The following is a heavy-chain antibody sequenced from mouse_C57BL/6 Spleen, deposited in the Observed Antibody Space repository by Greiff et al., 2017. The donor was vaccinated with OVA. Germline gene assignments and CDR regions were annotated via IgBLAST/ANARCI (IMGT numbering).Heavy chain of an antibody. V-gene: IGHV5-9*01. Sequence: EVMLVESGGGLVKPGGSLKLSCAASGFTFSSYTMSWVRQTPEKRLEWVATISGGGGNTYYPDSVKGRFTISRDNAKNTLYLQMSSLRSEDTALYYCARQEGNYLDYWGQGTTLTVSS. CDR3: ARQEGNYLDY. J-gene: IGHJ2*01. CDR2: ISGGGGNT. CDR1: GFTFSSYT.